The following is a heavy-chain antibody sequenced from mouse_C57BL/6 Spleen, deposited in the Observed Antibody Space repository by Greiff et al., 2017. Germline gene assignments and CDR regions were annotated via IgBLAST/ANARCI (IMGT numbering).Heavy chain of an antibody. J-gene: IGHJ4*01. V-gene: IGHV1-80*01. CDR2: IYPGDGDT. Sequence: VQLQQSGAELVKPGASVKISCKASGYAFSSYWMNWVKQRPGKGLEWIGQIYPGDGDTNYNGKFKGKATLTADKSSSTSYMQLSNLTSEDSAVCFCARSPDSYYYGMDYWGQGTSVPVSS. CDR1: GYAFSSYW. CDR3: ARSPDSYYYGMDY.